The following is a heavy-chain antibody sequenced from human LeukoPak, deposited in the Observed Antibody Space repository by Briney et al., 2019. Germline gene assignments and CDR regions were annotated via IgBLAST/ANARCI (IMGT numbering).Heavy chain of an antibody. CDR1: GFTFNNYA. CDR3: AKGRFGSYSAFDY. CDR2: ISGSGGTT. D-gene: IGHD1-26*01. V-gene: IGHV3-23*01. J-gene: IGHJ4*02. Sequence: GGSLRLSCAASGFTFNNYAMSWVRQAPGKGLEWVSAISGSGGTTHYADSVKGRFTISRDNSKNTLYMQMNSLRSEDTATYYCAKGRFGSYSAFDYWGQGTLVTVSS.